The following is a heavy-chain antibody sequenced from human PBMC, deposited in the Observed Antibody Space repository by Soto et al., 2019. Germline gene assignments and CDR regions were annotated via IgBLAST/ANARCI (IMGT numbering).Heavy chain of an antibody. D-gene: IGHD3-10*01. J-gene: IGHJ6*02. CDR3: AKEWGGPGLGSGSYYSANYYYYGMDV. CDR2: ISGSGGST. V-gene: IGHV3-23*01. CDR1: GFTFSSYA. Sequence: GGSLRLSCAASGFTFSSYAMSWVRQAPGKGLEWVSAISGSGGSTYYADSVKGRFTIPRDNSKNTLYLQMNSLRAEDTAVYYCAKEWGGPGLGSGSYYSANYYYYGMDVWGQGTTVTVSS.